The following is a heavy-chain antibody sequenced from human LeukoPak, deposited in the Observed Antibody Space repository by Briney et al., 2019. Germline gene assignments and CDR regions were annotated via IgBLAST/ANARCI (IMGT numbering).Heavy chain of an antibody. CDR3: ARWRGGMGLLNPPYFDY. CDR1: GFTFSDYY. CDR2: ISSSGRTI. Sequence: GGSLRLSCAASGFTFSDYYMSWIRQAPGKGLEWLSCISSSGRTIYYADSVKGRFTISRDNAKNSLYLQMSSLRVEDTAVFYCARWRGGMGLLNPPYFDYWGLGTLVTVSS. V-gene: IGHV3-11*04. D-gene: IGHD3-3*01. J-gene: IGHJ4*02.